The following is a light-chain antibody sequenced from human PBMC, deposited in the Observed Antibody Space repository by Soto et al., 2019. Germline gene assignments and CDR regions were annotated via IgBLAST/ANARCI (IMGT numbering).Light chain of an antibody. CDR2: KAS. Sequence: DVQITQSPSTLSSSVGDRVTITCRSSQTIRGYLAWYQQKPGKAPQLLIYKASTLESGVPSRFSGSGSGTEFTLTISNLQPDDFAPYYCQHYDAYSTWTFGQGTKVDIX. CDR3: QHYDAYSTWT. J-gene: IGKJ1*01. CDR1: QTIRGY. V-gene: IGKV1-5*03.